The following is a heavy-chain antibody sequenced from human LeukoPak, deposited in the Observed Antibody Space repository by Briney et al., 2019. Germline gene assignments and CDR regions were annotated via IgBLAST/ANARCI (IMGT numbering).Heavy chain of an antibody. V-gene: IGHV4-34*01. J-gene: IGHJ4*02. CDR1: GGSFSGYY. CDR3: ARGGIAAAGIGFGFDY. CDR2: INHSGST. D-gene: IGHD6-13*01. Sequence: SETLSLTCAVYGGSFSGYYWSWIRQPPGKGLEWIGEINHSGSTNYNPSLKSRVTISVDTSKNQFSLKLSSVTAADTAVYYCARGGIAAAGIGFGFDYWGQGTLVTVST.